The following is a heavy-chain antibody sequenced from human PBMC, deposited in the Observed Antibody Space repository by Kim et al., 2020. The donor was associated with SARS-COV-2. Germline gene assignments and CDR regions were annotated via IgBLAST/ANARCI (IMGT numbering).Heavy chain of an antibody. V-gene: IGHV3-53*01. CDR3: VGRYSYVDY. Sequence: GGSLRLSCAASGFIVDNNYMYWVRQVPGKGLEWVSLIYADGSTYYSDSVNGRFTISRDTSKNTLYLQMNSLRPEDTAVYFCVGRYSYVDYWGQGTLVTVSS. CDR1: GFIVDNNY. D-gene: IGHD5-18*01. CDR2: IYADGST. J-gene: IGHJ4*02.